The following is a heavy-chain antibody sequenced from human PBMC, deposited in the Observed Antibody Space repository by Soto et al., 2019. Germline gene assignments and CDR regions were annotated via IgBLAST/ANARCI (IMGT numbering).Heavy chain of an antibody. CDR3: AREKVGTTFFDN. Sequence: SETLSLTCNVSGFAIIRGYYWSWVLQPPGKGLEWIGSIYPSVSSYHNPSLESRLTLSIDTSKNQFTLKLASVTAADTALYYCAREKVGTTFFDNWGQGTQVTVSS. J-gene: IGHJ4*02. D-gene: IGHD1-1*01. V-gene: IGHV4-38-2*02. CDR1: GFAIIRGYY. CDR2: IYPSVSS.